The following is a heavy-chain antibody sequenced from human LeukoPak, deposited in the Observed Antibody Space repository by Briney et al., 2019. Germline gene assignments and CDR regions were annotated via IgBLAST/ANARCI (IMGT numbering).Heavy chain of an antibody. Sequence: GASVKVSCKASGYTFTGYYMHWVRQAPGQGLEWMGWINPNSGGTNYAQKFQGRVTMTRDTSISTAYMELSRLRSDDTAVYYCARFRAGLTTMIVVDDDYYFDYWGQGTLVTVSS. D-gene: IGHD3-22*01. V-gene: IGHV1-2*02. J-gene: IGHJ4*02. CDR3: ARFRAGLTTMIVVDDDYYFDY. CDR1: GYTFTGYY. CDR2: INPNSGGT.